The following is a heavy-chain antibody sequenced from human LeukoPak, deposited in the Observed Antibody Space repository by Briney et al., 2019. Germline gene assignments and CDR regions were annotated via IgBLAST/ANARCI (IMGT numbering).Heavy chain of an antibody. D-gene: IGHD1-1*01. CDR3: ARGYLDYYYYYMDV. Sequence: ASVKVSCKASGYTFTGYYLYWVRQAPGQGLEWIGWINPNSGGTNYAQKFQGRVTMTRDTSISTAYMGLSNLRSEDTAVYYCARGYLDYYYYYMDVWGKGTTVTISS. J-gene: IGHJ6*03. CDR2: INPNSGGT. CDR1: GYTFTGYY. V-gene: IGHV1-2*02.